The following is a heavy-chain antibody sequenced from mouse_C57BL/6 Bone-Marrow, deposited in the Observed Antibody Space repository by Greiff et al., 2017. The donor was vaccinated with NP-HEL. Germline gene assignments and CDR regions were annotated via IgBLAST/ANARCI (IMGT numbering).Heavy chain of an antibody. V-gene: IGHV5-4*01. CDR3: AREGATVVATGEYYFDY. J-gene: IGHJ2*01. D-gene: IGHD1-1*01. Sequence: EVKLMESGGGLVKPGGSLKLSCAASGFTFSSYAMSWVRQTPEKRLEWVATISDGGSYTYYPDNVKGRFTISRDNAKNNLYLQMSHLKSEDTAMYYWAREGATVVATGEYYFDYWGQGTTLTVSS. CDR2: ISDGGSYT. CDR1: GFTFSSYA.